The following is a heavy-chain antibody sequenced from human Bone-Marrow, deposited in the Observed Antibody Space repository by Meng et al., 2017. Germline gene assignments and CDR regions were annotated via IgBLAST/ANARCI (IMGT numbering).Heavy chain of an antibody. CDR2: IYYSGST. Sequence: SETLSLTCTVSGGSISSGGYYWSWIRQHPGKGLEWIGYIYYSGSTYYNPSLKSRVTISVDTSKNQFSLKLSSVTAADTALYYCASTPTYYYGSGSYYYFDYWGQGTLVTVSS. CDR3: ASTPTYYYGSGSYYYFDY. V-gene: IGHV4-31*03. CDR1: GGSISSGGYY. J-gene: IGHJ4*02. D-gene: IGHD3-10*01.